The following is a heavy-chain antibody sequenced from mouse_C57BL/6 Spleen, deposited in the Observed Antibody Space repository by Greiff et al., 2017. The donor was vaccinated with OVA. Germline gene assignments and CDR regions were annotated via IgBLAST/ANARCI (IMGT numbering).Heavy chain of an antibody. D-gene: IGHD2-4*01. J-gene: IGHJ2*01. Sequence: EVQLVESGPGLVKPSQSLSLTCSVTGYSITSGYYWNWIRQFPGNKLEWMGYISYDGSNNYNPSLKNRISITRDTSKNQFFLKLNSVTTEYTATYDCARDRDDYDYFDYWGQGTTLTVSS. V-gene: IGHV3-6*01. CDR3: ARDRDDYDYFDY. CDR1: GYSITSGYY. CDR2: ISYDGSN.